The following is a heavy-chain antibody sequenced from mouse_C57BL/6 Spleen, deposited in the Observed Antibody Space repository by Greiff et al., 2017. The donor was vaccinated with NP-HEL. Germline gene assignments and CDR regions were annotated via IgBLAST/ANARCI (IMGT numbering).Heavy chain of an antibody. CDR1: GYTFTDYY. D-gene: IGHD1-1*01. J-gene: IGHJ4*01. V-gene: IGHV1-19*01. Sequence: EVQLQQSGPVLVKPGASVKMSCKASGYTFTDYYMNWVKQSHGKSLEWIGVINPYNGGTSYNQKFKGKATLTVDKSSSTAYMELNSLTSEDSAVYYCARRGTGSTYYYAMDYWGQGTSVTVSS. CDR2: INPYNGGT. CDR3: ARRGTGSTYYYAMDY.